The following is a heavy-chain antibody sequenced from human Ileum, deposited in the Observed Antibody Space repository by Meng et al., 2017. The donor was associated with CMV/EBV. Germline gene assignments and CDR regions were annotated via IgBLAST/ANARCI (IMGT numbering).Heavy chain of an antibody. CDR1: GFTLSNRG. V-gene: IGHV3-30*02. Sequence: HVRVVECGGGVGPPGCSLRLSCATSGFTLSNRGIHWVRHSPGKRLEWVAFLRSDGSDTRYAESVKGRFTISRDTSRNTAYLQMNSLRSEDTAVYYCARGINMDDYKFDYWGQGTLVTVSS. CDR2: LRSDGSDT. J-gene: IGHJ4*02. CDR3: ARGINMDDYKFDY. D-gene: IGHD3-10*01.